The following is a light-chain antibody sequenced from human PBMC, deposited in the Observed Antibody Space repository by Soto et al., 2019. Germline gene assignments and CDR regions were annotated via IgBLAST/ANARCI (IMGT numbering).Light chain of an antibody. CDR1: QSVSNY. CDR3: QQRSNWPLT. J-gene: IGKJ5*01. CDR2: DAS. V-gene: IGKV3-11*01. Sequence: EIVLTQSPATLSLSPVEIANLYFIASQSVSNYLAWYQQKPGQAPRLLVYDASTRATGVPARFSGSGSGTDFTLSISSLEPEDCAVYYCQQRSNWPLTCGGGTRREIK.